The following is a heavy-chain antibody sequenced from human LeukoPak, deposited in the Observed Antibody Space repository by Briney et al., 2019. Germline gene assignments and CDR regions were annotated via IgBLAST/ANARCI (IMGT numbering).Heavy chain of an antibody. V-gene: IGHV3-23*01. CDR3: AAVGATSLSLGY. CDR1: GFTFSSYA. Sequence: GGSLRLSCAASGFTFSSYAMSWVRQAPGKGLEWVSAISGSGGSTYYADSVKGRSTISRDNSKNTLYLQMNSLRAEDTAVYYCAAVGATSLSLGYWGQGTLVTVSS. J-gene: IGHJ4*02. D-gene: IGHD1-26*01. CDR2: ISGSGGST.